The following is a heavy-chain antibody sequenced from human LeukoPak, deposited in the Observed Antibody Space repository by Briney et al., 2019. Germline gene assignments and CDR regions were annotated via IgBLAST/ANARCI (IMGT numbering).Heavy chain of an antibody. CDR1: GGSISSSNW. CDR2: IYHSGST. CDR3: ARDNDSSGYYYGGGAFDI. D-gene: IGHD3-22*01. V-gene: IGHV4-4*02. J-gene: IGHJ3*02. Sequence: ASGTLSLTCAVSGGSISSSNWWSWVRQPPGKGLEWIGEIYHSGSTNYNPSLESRVTISVDKSKNQFSLKLSSVTAADTAVYYCARDNDSSGYYYGGGAFDIWGQGTMVTVSS.